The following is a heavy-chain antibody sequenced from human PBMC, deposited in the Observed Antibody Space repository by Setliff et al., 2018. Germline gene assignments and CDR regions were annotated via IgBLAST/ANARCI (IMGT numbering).Heavy chain of an antibody. J-gene: IGHJ2*01. Sequence: TLSLTCSVSGGSISSGSYYWGWIRQSPGKGLEWIGSMYYSGSTYYNPSLKGRVTLSVDTSKSQFSLNLTSVTAADTAIYFCARAVDSSGYFPFWYFDLWGRGTLVTVSS. CDR2: MYYSGST. V-gene: IGHV4-39*07. CDR1: GGSISSGSYY. CDR3: ARAVDSSGYFPFWYFDL. D-gene: IGHD3-22*01.